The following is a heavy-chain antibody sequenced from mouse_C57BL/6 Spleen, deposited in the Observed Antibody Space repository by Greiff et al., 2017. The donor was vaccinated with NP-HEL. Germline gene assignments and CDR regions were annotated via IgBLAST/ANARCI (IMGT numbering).Heavy chain of an antibody. J-gene: IGHJ4*01. Sequence: QVQLQQSGPELVKPGASVKISCKASGYAFSSSWMNWVKQRPGQGLEWIGDIYPGSGSTNYNEKFKSKATLTVDTSSSTAYMQLSSLTSEDSAVYYCARKGRAMDYWGQGTSVTVSS. CDR1: GYAFSSSW. V-gene: IGHV1-55*01. CDR3: ARKGRAMDY. CDR2: IYPGSGST.